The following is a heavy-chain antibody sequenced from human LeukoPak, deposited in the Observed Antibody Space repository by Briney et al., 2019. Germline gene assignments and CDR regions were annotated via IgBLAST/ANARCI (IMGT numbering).Heavy chain of an antibody. CDR2: TYYRSKWYS. Sequence: KTSQTLSLTCVISGDSVSSNSAAWNWIRQSPSRGLEWLGRTYYRSKWYSYSAVSVKSRIIINPDTSKNQFSLQLNSVTPEDTAVYYCARGPGALHHWGQGILVTVSS. CDR1: GDSVSSNSAA. V-gene: IGHV6-1*01. J-gene: IGHJ1*01. CDR3: ARGPGALHH. D-gene: IGHD3-10*01.